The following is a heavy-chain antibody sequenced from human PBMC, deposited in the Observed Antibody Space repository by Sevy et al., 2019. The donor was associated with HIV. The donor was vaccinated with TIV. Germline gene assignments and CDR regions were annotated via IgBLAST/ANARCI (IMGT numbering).Heavy chain of an antibody. CDR2: MWFDGSNT. Sequence: GESLKISCAASGFTFSTYGMHWVRQAPGKGLEWVALMWFDGSNTYYADSVKGRFTISRDIAKNTLHLQMNSLRAEDTAVYYCARDLEFYDYGDYGPAFMPDYWGQGTLVTVSS. V-gene: IGHV3-33*01. CDR1: GFTFSTYG. D-gene: IGHD4-17*01. CDR3: ARDLEFYDYGDYGPAFMPDY. J-gene: IGHJ4*02.